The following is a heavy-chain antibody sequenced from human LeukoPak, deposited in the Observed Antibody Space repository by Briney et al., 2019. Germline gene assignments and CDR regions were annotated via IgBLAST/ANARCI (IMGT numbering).Heavy chain of an antibody. D-gene: IGHD2-15*01. J-gene: IGHJ5*02. CDR1: GGSISSYY. CDR3: ARIVVVVAADNWFDP. Sequence: SETLSLTCTVSGGSISSYYWSWIRQPPGKGLEWIGYIYYSGSTYYNPSLKSRVTISVDKSKNQFSLKLSSVTAADTAVYYCARIVVVVAADNWFDPWGQGTLVTVSS. CDR2: IYYSGST. V-gene: IGHV4-59*12.